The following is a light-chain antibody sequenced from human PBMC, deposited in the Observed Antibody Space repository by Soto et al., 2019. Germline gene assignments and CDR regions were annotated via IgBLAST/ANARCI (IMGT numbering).Light chain of an antibody. CDR1: QSIMFS. Sequence: EIVMTQSPATLSVSPGERATLSCRASQSIMFSLAWYQQKPGQAPRLLISGASTRATGIPARFSGSGSGKEFTLTNSSLQSEDFAVYYCQQYYDWPPLTFGGGTKVDIK. V-gene: IGKV3-15*01. J-gene: IGKJ4*01. CDR2: GAS. CDR3: QQYYDWPPLT.